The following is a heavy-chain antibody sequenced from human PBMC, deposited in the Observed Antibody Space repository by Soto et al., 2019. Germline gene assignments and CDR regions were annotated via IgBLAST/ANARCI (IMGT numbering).Heavy chain of an antibody. CDR2: ISGSGGST. D-gene: IGHD5-12*01. Sequence: PGGSLRLSCAASGFTFSSYAMSWVRQAPGKGLEWVSAISGSGGSTYYADSVKGRFTISRDNSKNTLYLQMNSLRAEDTAVYYCAKAGARYSGYDYEKYYDYWGQGTLVTVSS. V-gene: IGHV3-23*01. J-gene: IGHJ4*02. CDR1: GFTFSSYA. CDR3: AKAGARYSGYDYEKYYDY.